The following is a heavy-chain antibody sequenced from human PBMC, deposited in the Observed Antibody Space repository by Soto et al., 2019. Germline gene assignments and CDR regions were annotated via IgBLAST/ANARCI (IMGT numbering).Heavy chain of an antibody. CDR2: ISKNIIDT. V-gene: IGHV3-21*04. D-gene: IGHD2-2*01. Sequence: PGGSLRLSCAAYGFSFSSHSMHWVRQAPGKGLEWVSFISKNIIDTSHADSVKGRFTISRDNAKNSVYLQMESLRADDTAVYYCARDPGPRPAAIRGLGWFDPWGQGTVVTVSS. CDR3: ARDPGPRPAAIRGLGWFDP. J-gene: IGHJ5*02. CDR1: GFSFSSHS.